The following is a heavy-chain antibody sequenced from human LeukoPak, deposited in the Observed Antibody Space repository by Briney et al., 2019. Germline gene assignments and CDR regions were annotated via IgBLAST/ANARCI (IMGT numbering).Heavy chain of an antibody. CDR3: ARIRFGGYYGMDV. J-gene: IGHJ6*02. D-gene: IGHD3-16*01. Sequence: PSETLSLTCAVYGGSFSGYYWSWIRQPPGKGLEWIGEINHSGSTNYNPSLKSRVTISVDTSKNQFSLKLSSVTAADTAVYYSARIRFGGYYGMDVWGQGTTVTVSS. CDR1: GGSFSGYY. V-gene: IGHV4-34*01. CDR2: INHSGST.